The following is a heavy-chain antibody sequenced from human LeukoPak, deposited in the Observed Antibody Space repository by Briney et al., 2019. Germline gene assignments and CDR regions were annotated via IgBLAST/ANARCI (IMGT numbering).Heavy chain of an antibody. CDR3: ARASDYGDYVARFDY. CDR1: GFTFSNYE. J-gene: IGHJ4*02. V-gene: IGHV3-48*03. CDR2: ISSSCSTI. Sequence: GGSLRLFCAASGFTFSNYEMNWVRQAPGKGLEWVSYISSSCSTIYYADSVRGRFTISRDKAKNSLYLQMNSLRAENTAVYYCARASDYGDYVARFDYWGQGTLVTVPS. D-gene: IGHD4-17*01.